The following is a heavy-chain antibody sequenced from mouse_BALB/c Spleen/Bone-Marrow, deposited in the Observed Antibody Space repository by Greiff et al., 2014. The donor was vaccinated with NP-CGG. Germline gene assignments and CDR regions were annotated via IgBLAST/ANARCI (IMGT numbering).Heavy chain of an antibody. J-gene: IGHJ3*01. V-gene: IGHV14-3*02. CDR3: AVYYYGRSSFAY. CDR2: IDPANVNT. Sequence: VQLQQSGAELLEPGASVKLSCTASDFNIKDAYMHWVKQRPEQGLEWIGRIDPANVNTKYDTKFQGKATITADTSSNTAYLLLSSLTSEDTAVYYCAVYYYGRSSFAYWGQGTLVTVSA. CDR1: DFNIKDAY. D-gene: IGHD1-1*01.